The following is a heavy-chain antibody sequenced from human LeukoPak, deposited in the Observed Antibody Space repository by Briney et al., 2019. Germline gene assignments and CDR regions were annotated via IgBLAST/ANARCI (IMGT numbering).Heavy chain of an antibody. CDR3: AREHIMAGNY. CDR2: IYSGGST. D-gene: IGHD3-16*01. CDR1: GFTVSSNY. Sequence: GGSLSLSCAASGFTVSSNYMSWVGQAPGKGREWVSVIYSGGSTYYADSVKGRFTISRDNSKNTLYLQMNSLRAEDTAVYYCAREHIMAGNYWGQGTLVTVSS. V-gene: IGHV3-53*01. J-gene: IGHJ4*02.